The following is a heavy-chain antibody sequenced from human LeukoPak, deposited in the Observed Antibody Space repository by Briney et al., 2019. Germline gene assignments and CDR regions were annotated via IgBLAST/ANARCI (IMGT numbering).Heavy chain of an antibody. D-gene: IGHD6-13*01. V-gene: IGHV3-53*01. CDR3: ARASSIGAAGLFDY. CDR2: IYRGGSTS. Sequence: GGSLRLSCAAPGFTVSSSYMNWVRQAPGKGLEWVSVIYRGGSTSFYADSVKGRFTISRDNSKNTLYLQMNSLRAEDTAVYYCARASSIGAAGLFDYWGQGTLVSVSS. J-gene: IGHJ4*02. CDR1: GFTVSSSY.